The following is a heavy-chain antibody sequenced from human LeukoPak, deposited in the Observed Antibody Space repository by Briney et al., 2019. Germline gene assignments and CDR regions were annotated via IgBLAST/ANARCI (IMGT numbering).Heavy chain of an antibody. CDR1: GYTFTSYD. J-gene: IGHJ6*03. CDR2: MNPNSGNT. D-gene: IGHD1-7*01. Sequence: ASVKVSCKASGYTFTSYDINWVRQATGQGLEWMGWMNPNSGNTGYAQRFQGRVTITRNTSISTAYMELSSLRSEDTAVYYCARRLELRSFRKEYYYYYMDVWGKGTTVTVSS. CDR3: ARRLELRSFRKEYYYYYMDV. V-gene: IGHV1-8*03.